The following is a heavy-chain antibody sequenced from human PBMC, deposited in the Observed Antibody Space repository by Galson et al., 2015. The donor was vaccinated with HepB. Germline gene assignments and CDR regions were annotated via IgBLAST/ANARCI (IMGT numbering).Heavy chain of an antibody. CDR1: GYSFTSYW. J-gene: IGHJ3*02. CDR3: ASAEYYYGSGSPGAFDI. V-gene: IGHV5-51*01. Sequence: GAEVKKPGESLKISCKGSGYSFTSYWIGWVRQMPGKGLEWMGIIYPGDSDTRYSPSFQGQVTISADKSISTAYLQWSSLKASDTAMYYCASAEYYYGSGSPGAFDIWGQGTMVTVSS. D-gene: IGHD3-10*01. CDR2: IYPGDSDT.